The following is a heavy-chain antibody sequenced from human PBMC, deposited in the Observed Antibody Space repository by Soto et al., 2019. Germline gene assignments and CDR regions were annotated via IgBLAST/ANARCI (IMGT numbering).Heavy chain of an antibody. CDR2: IGTGGDT. D-gene: IGHD6-19*01. Sequence: PGGSLRLSCAAYGFAFSSYALHWVRRAPGKGLEWVSAIGTGGDTYYADSVMGRFTISRGNAKKSLYLHMNSLIAEDMAVYYCARDLGVAVAGPWNRRWGQGTLVTVSS. CDR3: ARDLGVAVAGPWNRR. V-gene: IGHV3-13*01. CDR1: GFAFSSYA. J-gene: IGHJ4*02.